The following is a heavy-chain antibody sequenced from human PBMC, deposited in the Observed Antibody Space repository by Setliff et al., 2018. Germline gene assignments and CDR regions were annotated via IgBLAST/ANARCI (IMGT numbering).Heavy chain of an antibody. CDR2: MNPNSGNT. J-gene: IGHJ6*02. Sequence: ASVKVSCKASGYTFTSYGINWVRQATGQGLGWMGWMNPNSGNTGYAQKFQGRVTMTRNTSISTAYMELSSLRSEDTAVYYCARGRERDYNFWSGYYTYYYYGMDVWGQGTTVTVSS. CDR3: ARGRERDYNFWSGYYTYYYYGMDV. V-gene: IGHV1-8*02. CDR1: GYTFTSYG. D-gene: IGHD3-3*01.